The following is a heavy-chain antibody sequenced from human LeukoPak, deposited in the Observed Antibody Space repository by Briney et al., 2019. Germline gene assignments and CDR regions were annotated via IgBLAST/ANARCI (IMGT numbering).Heavy chain of an antibody. J-gene: IGHJ3*02. CDR1: GFTFSSYG. Sequence: QPGGSLRLSCAASGFTFSSYGMHWVRRAPGKGLEWVAFIRYDGSNKYYADSVKGRFTISRDNSKNTLYLQMNSLRAEDTAVYYCAKDLGELIPFDIWGQGTMVTVSS. CDR3: AKDLGELIPFDI. V-gene: IGHV3-30*02. D-gene: IGHD3-10*01. CDR2: IRYDGSNK.